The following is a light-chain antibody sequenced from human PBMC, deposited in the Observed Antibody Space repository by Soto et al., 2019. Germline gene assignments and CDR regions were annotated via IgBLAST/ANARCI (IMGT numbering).Light chain of an antibody. CDR3: QQYSSWPLT. Sequence: EIVVTQSPAALSVSPGERVALSCRASQSVYSNLAWYKQNPGQAPRLLMYAASTRATGIPARFSGSGSGTEFTPTISGLQSEDFAVYYCQQYSSWPLTFGGGTRVEIK. J-gene: IGKJ4*01. CDR2: AAS. V-gene: IGKV3-15*01. CDR1: QSVYSN.